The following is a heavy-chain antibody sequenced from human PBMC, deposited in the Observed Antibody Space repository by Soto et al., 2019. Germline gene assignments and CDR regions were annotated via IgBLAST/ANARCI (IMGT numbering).Heavy chain of an antibody. CDR3: ASSLVRRDHAFDV. CDR2: IYYSGTT. CDR1: GGSISSSGNY. D-gene: IGHD3-16*02. J-gene: IGHJ3*01. V-gene: IGHV4-39*01. Sequence: QLQLQESGPGLVKPSETLSLTCIVSGGSISSSGNYWGWIRQPPGKGPEWIGTIYYSGTTHYSASLRSRVTISVDTSKNQFSLRLSSVTAADTAIYYCASSLVRRDHAFDVWGQGTMVTVSS.